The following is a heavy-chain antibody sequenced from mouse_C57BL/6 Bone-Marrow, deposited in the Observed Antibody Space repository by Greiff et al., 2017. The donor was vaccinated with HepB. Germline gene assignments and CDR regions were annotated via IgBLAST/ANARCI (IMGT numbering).Heavy chain of an antibody. CDR1: GYTFTSYG. V-gene: IGHV1-81*01. D-gene: IGHD6-1*01. Sequence: VQLKESGAELARPGASVKLSCKASGYTFTSYGISWVKQRTGQGLEWIGEIYPRSGNTYYNEKFKGKATLTADKSSSTAYMELRSLTSEDSAVYFCASLQPAWFAYWGQGTLVTVSA. CDR2: IYPRSGNT. CDR3: ASLQPAWFAY. J-gene: IGHJ3*01.